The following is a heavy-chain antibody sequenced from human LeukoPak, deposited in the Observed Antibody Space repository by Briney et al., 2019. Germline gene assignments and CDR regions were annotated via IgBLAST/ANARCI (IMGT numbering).Heavy chain of an antibody. V-gene: IGHV3-21*01. CDR2: ISSSSSYI. Sequence: GGSLRLSCAASGFTFSSYSMNWVRQAPGKGLEWVSSISSSSSYIYYADSVKGRFTISRDNAKNSLYLQMNSLRAEDTAVYYCARGHGSGWYVSGYWGQGTLVTVSS. J-gene: IGHJ4*02. CDR1: GFTFSSYS. CDR3: ARGHGSGWYVSGY. D-gene: IGHD6-19*01.